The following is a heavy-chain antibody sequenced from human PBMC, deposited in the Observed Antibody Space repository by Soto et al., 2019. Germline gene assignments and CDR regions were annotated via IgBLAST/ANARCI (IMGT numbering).Heavy chain of an antibody. J-gene: IGHJ3*01. V-gene: IGHV3-21*01. D-gene: IGHD3-10*01. CDR1: GFTFSSYS. Sequence: GGSLRLSCAASGFTFSSYSVNWVRQAPGKGLEWVSSISGSSNYIYNADSVKGRFTISRDNDKNSLYLQMNSLRAEDTAVYYCARDRRGDRGAFDFWGQGSMVTFSS. CDR3: ARDRRGDRGAFDF. CDR2: ISGSSNYI.